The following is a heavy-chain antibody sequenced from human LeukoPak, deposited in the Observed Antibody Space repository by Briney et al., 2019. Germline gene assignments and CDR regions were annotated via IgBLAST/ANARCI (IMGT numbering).Heavy chain of an antibody. CDR2: ISWDGGST. Sequence: GGSLRLSCAASGFTFDDYAMHWVRQAPGKGLEWVSLISWDGGSTYYADSVKGRFTISRDNSKNSLYLQMNSLRAEDTALYYCARSETYCSGGSCYTSCFDYWGQGTLVTVSS. V-gene: IGHV3-43D*03. CDR3: ARSETYCSGGSCYTSCFDY. CDR1: GFTFDDYA. J-gene: IGHJ4*02. D-gene: IGHD2-15*01.